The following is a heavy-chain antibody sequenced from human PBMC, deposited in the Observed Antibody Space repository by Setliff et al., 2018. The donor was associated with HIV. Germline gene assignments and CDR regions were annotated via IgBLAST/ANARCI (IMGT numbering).Heavy chain of an antibody. CDR1: GGSISSYF. CDR3: ARLRGSYDFSNWFDP. CDR2: MSYSGST. V-gene: IGHV4-59*01. J-gene: IGHJ5*02. Sequence: SETLSLTCTVSGGSISSYFWSWIRQPPGKGLEWIGYMSYSGSTNYNPSLKSRVTISVDTAKNQFSLKLSSVTAADTAVYYCARLRGSYDFSNWFDPWGQGTQVTVSS. D-gene: IGHD3-3*01.